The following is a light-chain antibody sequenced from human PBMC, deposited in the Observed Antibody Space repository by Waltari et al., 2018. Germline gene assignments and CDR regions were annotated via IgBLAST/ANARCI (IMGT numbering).Light chain of an antibody. Sequence: SCKARQRIRTYLVEYQQKPGQAPRLLIYHASSRATGIPDRFSGSGSGTDFSLTISRLEPEDFAVYYCQNYVRLPATFGQGTKVEIK. CDR2: HAS. J-gene: IGKJ1*01. V-gene: IGKV3-20*01. CDR1: QRIRTY. CDR3: QNYVRLPAT.